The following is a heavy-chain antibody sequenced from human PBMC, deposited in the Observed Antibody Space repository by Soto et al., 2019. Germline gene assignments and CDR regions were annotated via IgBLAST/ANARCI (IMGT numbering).Heavy chain of an antibody. V-gene: IGHV4-61*01. J-gene: IGHJ3*01. Sequence: PSETLSLTCIVSGESVSSGFYYRTWIRQPPVKGLEWIGNIYYSGSTEYNPSLTSRVTISFYMSKNQLSLTLTSVTAADSAVYFCASPRGHTSRVFEGWGQGTTVTVSS. CDR1: GESVSSGFYY. CDR3: ASPRGHTSRVFEG. CDR2: IYYSGST. D-gene: IGHD5-18*01.